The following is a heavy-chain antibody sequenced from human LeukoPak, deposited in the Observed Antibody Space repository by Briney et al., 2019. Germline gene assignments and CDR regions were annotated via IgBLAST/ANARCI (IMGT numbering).Heavy chain of an antibody. CDR2: IYYSGST. Sequence: PSETLSLTCTVSGGSISSYYWSWIRQPPGKGLEWIGYIYYSGSTNYNPSLKSRVTISVDTSKNQFSLKLSSATAADTAVYYCARGDPTTGDPMFDYWGQGTLVTVPS. V-gene: IGHV4-59*01. D-gene: IGHD3-16*01. J-gene: IGHJ4*02. CDR3: ARGDPTTGDPMFDY. CDR1: GGSISSYY.